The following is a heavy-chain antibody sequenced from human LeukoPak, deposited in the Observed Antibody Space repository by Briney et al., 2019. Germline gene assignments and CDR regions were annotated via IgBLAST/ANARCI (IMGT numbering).Heavy chain of an antibody. D-gene: IGHD3-10*01. CDR3: ARDQTLLWFGEKYYYYYYMDV. CDR1: GYTFTGYY. J-gene: IGHJ6*03. V-gene: IGHV1-2*02. CDR2: INPNSGGT. Sequence: GASVKVSCKASGYTFTGYYMHWVRQAPGQGLEWMGWINPNSGGTNYAQKFQGRVTMTRDTSISTAYMELSRLRSDDTAVYYCARDQTLLWFGEKYYYYYYMDVWGKGTTVTISS.